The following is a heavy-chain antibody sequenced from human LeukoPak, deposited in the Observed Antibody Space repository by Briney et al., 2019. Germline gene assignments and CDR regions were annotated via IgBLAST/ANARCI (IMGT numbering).Heavy chain of an antibody. J-gene: IGHJ4*02. CDR2: IWYDGSNK. CDR1: GFTFSSYG. CDR3: AKMDSSGYLDY. D-gene: IGHD3-22*01. Sequence: PGGSLRLSCAASGFTFSSYGMHWVRQAPGKGLEWVAVIWYDGSNKYYADSVKGRFTISRDNSKNTLYLQMNSLRAEDTAVYYCAKMDSSGYLDYWGQGTLVTVSS. V-gene: IGHV3-33*06.